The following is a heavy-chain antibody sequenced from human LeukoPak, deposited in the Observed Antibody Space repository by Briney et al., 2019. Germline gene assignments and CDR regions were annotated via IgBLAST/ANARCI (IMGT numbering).Heavy chain of an antibody. Sequence: SETPSLTCTVSGGSISSSSYYWGWIRQPPGKGLEWIGSIFHSGSTYCNPSLKSRVTISVDTSKNQFSLKLTSVTAADTAVYYCARRSGYSYLDYWGQGTLVTVSS. CDR1: GGSISSSSYY. CDR3: ARRSGYSYLDY. CDR2: IFHSGST. J-gene: IGHJ4*02. V-gene: IGHV4-39*01. D-gene: IGHD5-18*01.